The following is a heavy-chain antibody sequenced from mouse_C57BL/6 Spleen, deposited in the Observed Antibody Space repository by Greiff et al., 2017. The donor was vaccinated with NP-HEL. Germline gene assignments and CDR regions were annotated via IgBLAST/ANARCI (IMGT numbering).Heavy chain of an antibody. Sequence: VQLQQSGGDLVKPGGSLKLSCAASGFTFSSYGMSWVRQTPDKRLEWVATISSGGSYTYYPDSVKGRFTISRDNAKNTLYLQMSSLKSEDTAMYYCARQELNFDYWGQGTTLTVSS. J-gene: IGHJ2*01. CDR3: ARQELNFDY. CDR1: GFTFSSYG. V-gene: IGHV5-6*01. CDR2: ISSGGSYT.